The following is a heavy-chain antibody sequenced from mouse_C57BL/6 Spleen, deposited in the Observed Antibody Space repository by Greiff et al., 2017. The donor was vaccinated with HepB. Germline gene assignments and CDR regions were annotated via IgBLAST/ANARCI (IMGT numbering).Heavy chain of an antibody. V-gene: IGHV5-12*01. CDR1: GFTFSDYY. D-gene: IGHD1-1*01. CDR3: ARHGSYYGSSPAWFAY. CDR2: ISNGGGST. Sequence: DVHLVESGGGLVQPGGSLKLSCAASGFTFSDYYMYWVRQTPEKRLEWVAYISNGGGSTYYPDTVKGRFTISRDNAKNTLYLQMSRLKSEDTAMYYCARHGSYYGSSPAWFAYWGQGTLVTVSA. J-gene: IGHJ3*01.